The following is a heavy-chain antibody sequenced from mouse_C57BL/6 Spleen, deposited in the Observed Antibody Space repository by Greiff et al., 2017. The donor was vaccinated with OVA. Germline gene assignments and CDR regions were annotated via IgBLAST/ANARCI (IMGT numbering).Heavy chain of an antibody. CDR1: GYTFTDYE. CDR2: IDPETGGT. CDR3: TRSRGNYYGSFDY. J-gene: IGHJ2*01. V-gene: IGHV1-15*01. Sequence: QVQLQQSGAELVRPGASVTLSCKASGYTFTDYEMHWVKQTPVHGLEWIGAIDPETGGTAYNQKFKGKAILTADKSSSTAYMELRSLTSEDSAVYYCTRSRGNYYGSFDYWGQGTTLTVSS. D-gene: IGHD1-1*01.